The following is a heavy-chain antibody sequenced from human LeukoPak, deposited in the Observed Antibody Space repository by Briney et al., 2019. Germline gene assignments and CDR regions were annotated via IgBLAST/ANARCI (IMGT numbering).Heavy chain of an antibody. CDR2: IYYSGST. J-gene: IGHJ6*02. V-gene: IGHV4-59*01. Sequence: SETLPLTCTVSGGSISSYYWSWIRQPPGKGLEWIGYIYYSGSTNYNPSLKSRVTISVDTSKNQFSLKLSSVSAADTAVYYCARDFFNWNYYYGMDVWGQGTTVTVSS. CDR3: ARDFFNWNYYYGMDV. CDR1: GGSISSYY. D-gene: IGHD1-20*01.